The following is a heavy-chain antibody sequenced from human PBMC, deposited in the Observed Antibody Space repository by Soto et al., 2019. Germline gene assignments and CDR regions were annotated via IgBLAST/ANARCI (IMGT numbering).Heavy chain of an antibody. D-gene: IGHD2-15*01. CDR1: GFTFSSYG. V-gene: IGHV3-33*01. CDR2: IWYDGSNK. Sequence: GGSLSLSCTASGFTFSSYGMHWVRQAPGKGLEWVAVIWYDGSNKYYADSVKGRFTISRDNSKNMLYLQMNSLRAEDTAVYYCARELVVAATYYYYGMDVWGQGTTVTVSS. J-gene: IGHJ6*02. CDR3: ARELVVAATYYYYGMDV.